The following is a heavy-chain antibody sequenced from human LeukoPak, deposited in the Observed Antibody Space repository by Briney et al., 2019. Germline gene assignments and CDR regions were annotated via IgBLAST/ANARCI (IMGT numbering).Heavy chain of an antibody. V-gene: IGHV4-59*01. D-gene: IGHD4-17*01. J-gene: IGHJ4*02. CDR1: GGSISSYY. CDR3: TRADGDYGTLDY. CDR2: IYYSGST. Sequence: SETLSLTCTVSGGSISSYYWSWTRQPPGKGLEWIGYIYYSGSTNYNPSLKSRVTISVDTSKNQFSLQLSSVTAADTAVYYCTRADGDYGTLDYWGQGTLVTVSS.